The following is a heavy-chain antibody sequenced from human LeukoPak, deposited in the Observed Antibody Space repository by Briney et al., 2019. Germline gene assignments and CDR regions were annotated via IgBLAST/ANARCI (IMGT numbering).Heavy chain of an antibody. D-gene: IGHD3-22*01. J-gene: IGHJ4*02. CDR2: IWDDGGNK. Sequence: PGGSLRLSCAASGFTFSSYDMHWVRQAPGKGLEWVAVIWDDGGNKYYADSVKGRFTISRDNSKNTLYLQMNSLRAEDTAVYYCARDVGYYDSSGYYAQWGQGTLVPVSS. CDR3: ARDVGYYDSSGYYAQ. CDR1: GFTFSSYD. V-gene: IGHV3-33*01.